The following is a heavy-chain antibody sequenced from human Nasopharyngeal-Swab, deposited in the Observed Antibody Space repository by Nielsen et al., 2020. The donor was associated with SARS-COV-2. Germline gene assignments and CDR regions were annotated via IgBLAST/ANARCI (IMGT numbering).Heavy chain of an antibody. Sequence: GGSLRLSCVASGFDFSTFWMAWVRQAPGKGLEWVASIKQDGHEKFYVDSVKGRFTISRDDAKNSLSLQMNSLRVEDTAVYYCARALWSGYIWGQGTLVTVSS. CDR3: ARALWSGYI. CDR1: GFDFSTFW. J-gene: IGHJ4*02. CDR2: IKQDGHEK. V-gene: IGHV3-7*01. D-gene: IGHD3-3*01.